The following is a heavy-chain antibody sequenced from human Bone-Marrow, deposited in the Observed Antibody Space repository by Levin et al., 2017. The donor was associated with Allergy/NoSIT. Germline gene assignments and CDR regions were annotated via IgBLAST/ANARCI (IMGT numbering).Heavy chain of an antibody. V-gene: IGHV3-30*04. D-gene: IGHD3-16*01. Sequence: GGSLRLSCSVSGFTFSTFAMHWVRQTAGKGLEWVAVISFDGVHQFYAASVKGRFTISRDNYNNILFLQMNDLRPEDTALYYCVRDDLWDAPDYFNYWGQGTLVTVSS. CDR2: ISFDGVHQ. J-gene: IGHJ4*02. CDR3: VRDDLWDAPDYFNY. CDR1: GFTFSTFA.